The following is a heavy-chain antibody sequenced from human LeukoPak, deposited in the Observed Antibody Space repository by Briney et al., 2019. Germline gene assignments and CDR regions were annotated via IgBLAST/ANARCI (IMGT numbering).Heavy chain of an antibody. CDR3: AKLLWCRSSSCYRAYGMDV. D-gene: IGHD2-2*02. Sequence: GGSLRLSCAASGFTFSTYAMSWVRQAPGKGLEWVSSISGSSGSTYYADSVKGRFTISRDNSENTLYLQMNSLRDEDTAVYHCAKLLWCRSSSCYRAYGMDVLGKGTTVTVSS. V-gene: IGHV3-23*01. CDR2: ISGSSGST. J-gene: IGHJ6*04. CDR1: GFTFSTYA.